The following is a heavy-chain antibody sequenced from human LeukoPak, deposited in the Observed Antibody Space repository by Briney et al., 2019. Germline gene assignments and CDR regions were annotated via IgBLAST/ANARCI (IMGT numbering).Heavy chain of an antibody. Sequence: GGSLRLSCAASGFTVSSNSMSWVRQAPGKGLECVSVIYGGGSTYYADSVKGRFTISRDNSKNTLFLQMNSLRAEDTAVYYCAGLRPLDYWGQGTLVTVSS. V-gene: IGHV3-66*01. CDR1: GFTVSSNS. CDR2: IYGGGST. CDR3: AGLRPLDY. J-gene: IGHJ4*02.